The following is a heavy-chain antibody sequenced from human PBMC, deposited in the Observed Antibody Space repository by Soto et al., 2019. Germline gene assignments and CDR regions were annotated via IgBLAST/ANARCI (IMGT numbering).Heavy chain of an antibody. Sequence: QLQLQESGPELLRPSETLSLTCTVSGGSISSSSFYWGWIRQPLGKGLEWIGSIYYSGSTSYNPSLKSRVTISVDTSTNLFSLKLTSVTAVDTAVYFCERHSGPYASSWFDSWGQGTLLTVSS. V-gene: IGHV4-39*01. J-gene: IGHJ5*01. CDR3: ERHSGPYASSWFDS. CDR2: IYYSGST. D-gene: IGHD2-2*01. CDR1: GGSISSSSFY.